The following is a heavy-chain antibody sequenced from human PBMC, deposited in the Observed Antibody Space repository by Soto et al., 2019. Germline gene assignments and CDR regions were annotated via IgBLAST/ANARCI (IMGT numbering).Heavy chain of an antibody. CDR3: GSMRYSSGLQDY. D-gene: IGHD6-19*01. CDR1: GGTFSSYA. Sequence: QVQLVQSGAEVKKPGSSVKVSCKASGGTFSSYAISWVRQAPGQGLEWMGGIIPIFGTANYAQKFQGRVTITADESTSTAYMELSSLRSEDTAVYYWGSMRYSSGLQDYWGQGTLVTVSS. V-gene: IGHV1-69*01. J-gene: IGHJ4*02. CDR2: IIPIFGTA.